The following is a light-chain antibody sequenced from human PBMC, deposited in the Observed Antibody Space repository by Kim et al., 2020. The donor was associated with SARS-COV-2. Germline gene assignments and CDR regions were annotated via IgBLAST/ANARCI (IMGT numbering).Light chain of an antibody. CDR3: QQRYNWPT. Sequence: EIVLTQSPVTLSLSPGERATLSCRASQSVSTYLAWYQQRPGQAPRLLIYDASNRATGIPARFSGSGSGTDFTLSISGLEPEDFAVYYCQQRYNWPTFGGGTKVDIK. CDR1: QSVSTY. J-gene: IGKJ4*01. V-gene: IGKV3-11*01. CDR2: DAS.